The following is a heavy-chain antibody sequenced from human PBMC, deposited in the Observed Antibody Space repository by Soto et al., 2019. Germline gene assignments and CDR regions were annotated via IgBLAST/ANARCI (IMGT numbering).Heavy chain of an antibody. CDR3: ASDLAVALIDH. CDR2: ISAYNGNT. V-gene: IGHV1-18*01. Sequence: QVQLVQSGAEVKKPGASVKVSCKASGYTFTSYGISWVRQAPGQGLEWMGWISAYNGNTKHAQELQGRVTMTTDTSTRTAHMQLRSLRSEDTAVYYCASDLAVALIDHWGQGSLVTVSS. J-gene: IGHJ4*02. D-gene: IGHD6-19*01. CDR1: GYTFTSYG.